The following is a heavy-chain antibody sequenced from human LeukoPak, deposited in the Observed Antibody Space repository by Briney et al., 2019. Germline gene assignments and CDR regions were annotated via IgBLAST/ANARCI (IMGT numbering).Heavy chain of an antibody. CDR2: IIPIFGTA. J-gene: IGHJ5*02. D-gene: IGHD2-15*01. CDR3: ARVLCSGGSCYSFDP. V-gene: IGHV1-69*01. CDR1: GGTFSNYA. Sequence: SVKVSCKASGGTFSNYAISWVRQAPGQGLEWMGGIIPIFGTANYAQKFQGRVTITADESTSTAYMELSSLRSEDTAVYYCARVLCSGGSCYSFDPWGQGTLVTVSS.